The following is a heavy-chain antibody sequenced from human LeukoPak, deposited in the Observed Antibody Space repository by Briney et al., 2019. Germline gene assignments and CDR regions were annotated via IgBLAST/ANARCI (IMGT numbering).Heavy chain of an antibody. CDR1: GYTLTELS. CDR3: ATVGSDYYDSSGYLNSVYNNDY. Sequence: ASVKVSCKVSGYTLTELSMHWVRQAPGKGLEWMGGFDPEDGETIYAQKFQGRVTMTEDTSTDTAYMELSSLRSEETAVYYCATVGSDYYDSSGYLNSVYNNDYWGQGTLVTVSS. V-gene: IGHV1-24*01. J-gene: IGHJ4*02. D-gene: IGHD3-22*01. CDR2: FDPEDGET.